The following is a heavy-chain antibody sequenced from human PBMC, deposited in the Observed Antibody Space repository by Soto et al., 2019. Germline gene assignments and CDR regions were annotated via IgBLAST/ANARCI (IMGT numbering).Heavy chain of an antibody. V-gene: IGHV4-30-4*01. CDR1: GGSISSGDYY. CDR3: ARVRLYDSSGYLRPAAFDI. CDR2: IYYSGST. Sequence: QVQLQESGPGLVKPSQTLSLTCTVSGGSISSGDYYWSWIRQPPGKGLEWIGYIYYSGSTYYNPSLKCRVTMSVATSKNQFSLKRSSVPAADTAVYSCARVRLYDSSGYLRPAAFDIWGQGTMVTVSS. D-gene: IGHD3-22*01. J-gene: IGHJ3*02.